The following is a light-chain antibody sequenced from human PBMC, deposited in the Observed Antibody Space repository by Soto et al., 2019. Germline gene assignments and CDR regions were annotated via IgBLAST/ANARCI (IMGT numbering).Light chain of an antibody. Sequence: NVLTQSPGIPSLSPGEKATPSCRASQSVSNSYLAWYQQKPGQAPRLLIYGASSRATGIPDRFSGSGSGTDFTLTVSRLEPEDFAVYYCQQYGSSPTFGQGTRLEIK. CDR2: GAS. CDR1: QSVSNSY. CDR3: QQYGSSPT. V-gene: IGKV3-20*01. J-gene: IGKJ5*01.